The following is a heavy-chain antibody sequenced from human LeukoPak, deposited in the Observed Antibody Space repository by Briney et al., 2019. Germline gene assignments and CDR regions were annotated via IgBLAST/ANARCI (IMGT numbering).Heavy chain of an antibody. V-gene: IGHV1-18*01. CDR2: ISGSNGNT. CDR1: SYTFTRYG. J-gene: IGHJ5*02. Sequence: GASVKVSCKASSYTFTRYGISWVRQAPGQGLEWMGWISGSNGNTNYAQKFQGRVSMTADTSTSTAYMELRSLRSADTAVYYCARDSYYYGSGTYYLSWFDPWGQGTLVTVSS. D-gene: IGHD3-10*01. CDR3: ARDSYYYGSGTYYLSWFDP.